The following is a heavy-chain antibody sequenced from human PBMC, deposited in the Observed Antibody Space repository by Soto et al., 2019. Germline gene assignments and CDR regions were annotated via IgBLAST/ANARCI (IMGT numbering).Heavy chain of an antibody. CDR3: AKVGVDDVDARWFAP. Sequence: EVQLLESGGGLVKRGGSLRLSCAASGFTFSSNAMSWVRQAPGKGLEWVSAISGSGGSTYDADYVKGRFTISRDNSKNTLYLQMNSLRAEDTAVYYCAKVGVDDVDARWFAPWGQGTLGTDPS. J-gene: IGHJ5*02. D-gene: IGHD3-16*01. CDR1: GFTFSSNA. V-gene: IGHV3-23*01. CDR2: ISGSGGST.